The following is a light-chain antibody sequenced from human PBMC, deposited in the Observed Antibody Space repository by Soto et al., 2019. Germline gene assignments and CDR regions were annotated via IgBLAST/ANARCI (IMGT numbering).Light chain of an antibody. CDR2: DAS. CDR3: KQYDNLPLT. J-gene: IGKJ3*01. V-gene: IGKV1-33*01. Sequence: DIQMTQSPSSLSASVGDRVTITCQASQDISNYLNWYQQKPGKAPKLLIYDASNLETGVTSRFSGSGSGPDFTFTISSLQAEDIATYYYKQYDNLPLTFGPGTKVDIK. CDR1: QDISNY.